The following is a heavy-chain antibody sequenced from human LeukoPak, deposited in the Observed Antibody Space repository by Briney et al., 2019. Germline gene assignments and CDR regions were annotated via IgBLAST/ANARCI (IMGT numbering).Heavy chain of an antibody. D-gene: IGHD3-10*01. CDR2: IIPIFGTA. CDR1: GYTLTNYY. J-gene: IGHJ4*02. Sequence: VASVKVSCKASGYTLTNYYMHWVRQAPGQGLEWMGGIIPIFGTANYAQKFQGRVTITADESTSTAYMELSSLRSEDTAVYYCALMVRGVMVDYWGQGTLVTVSS. V-gene: IGHV1-69*13. CDR3: ALMVRGVMVDY.